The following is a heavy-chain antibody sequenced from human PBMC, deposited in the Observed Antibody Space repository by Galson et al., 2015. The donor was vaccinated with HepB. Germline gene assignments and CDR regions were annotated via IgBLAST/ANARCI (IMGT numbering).Heavy chain of an antibody. CDR3: ARTDTAMVTTFYYYYYYGMDV. Sequence: SLRLSCAASGFTFSSYAMHWVRQAPGKGLEWVAVISYDGSNKYYADSVKGRFTISRDNSKNTLYLQMNSLRAEDTAVYYCARTDTAMVTTFYYYYYYGMDVWGQGTTVTVSS. CDR2: ISYDGSNK. CDR1: GFTFSSYA. V-gene: IGHV3-30-3*01. D-gene: IGHD5-18*01. J-gene: IGHJ6*02.